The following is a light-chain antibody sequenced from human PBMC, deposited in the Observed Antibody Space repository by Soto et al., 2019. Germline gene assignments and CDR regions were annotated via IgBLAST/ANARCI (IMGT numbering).Light chain of an antibody. J-gene: IGKJ1*01. CDR3: MQSLQTPRT. CDR2: VAS. CDR1: QSLLHTDGYNY. Sequence: DIVMTQSPLSLPVTPGEPASISCRSSQSLLHTDGYNYLDWFLQKPGQSPQLLIYVASNRASGVPDRFSGSVSGTDFTLKISRVEAEDVGVYYCMQSLQTPRTFGQGTKVEI. V-gene: IGKV2-28*01.